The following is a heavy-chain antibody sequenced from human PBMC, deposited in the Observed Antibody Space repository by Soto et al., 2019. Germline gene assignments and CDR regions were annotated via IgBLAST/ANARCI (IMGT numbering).Heavy chain of an antibody. CDR2: IIPIFGTA. Sequence: SVKVSCKASGGTFSSYAISWVRQAPGQGLEWMGGIIPIFGTANYAQKFQGRVTITADKSTSTAYMELSSLRSEDTAVYYCARGITYYYDSSGYYRGGYYFDYWGQGTLVTVSS. CDR3: ARGITYYYDSSGYYRGGYYFDY. J-gene: IGHJ4*02. CDR1: GGTFSSYA. V-gene: IGHV1-69*06. D-gene: IGHD3-22*01.